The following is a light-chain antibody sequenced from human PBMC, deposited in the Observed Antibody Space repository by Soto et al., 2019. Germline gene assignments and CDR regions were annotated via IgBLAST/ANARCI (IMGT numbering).Light chain of an antibody. CDR3: SSYTGSSTLV. V-gene: IGLV2-14*01. J-gene: IGLJ2*01. CDR1: SSDVGGYNY. Sequence: QSVLTQPASVSGSPGQSITISCNGTSSDVGGYNYVSWYQQHPGKAPKLMIYDVSNRPSGVSNRFSGSKSGNTASLTISGLQAEDEDDYYCSSYTGSSTLVFGGGTKVTVL. CDR2: DVS.